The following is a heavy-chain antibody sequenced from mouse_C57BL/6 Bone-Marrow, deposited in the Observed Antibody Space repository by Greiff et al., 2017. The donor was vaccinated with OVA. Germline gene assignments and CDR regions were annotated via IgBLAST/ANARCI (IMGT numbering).Heavy chain of an antibody. Sequence: VQGVESGAELARPGASVKLSCKASGYTLTSYGISWVKQRTGQGLEWIGEIYPRSGNTYYTEKFKGKATLTADKSSSTAYMELRSLTSEDSAVYFCALTQYFDVWGTGTTVTVSS. CDR1: GYTLTSYG. J-gene: IGHJ1*03. V-gene: IGHV1-81*01. CDR2: IYPRSGNT. D-gene: IGHD4-1*01. CDR3: ALTQYFDV.